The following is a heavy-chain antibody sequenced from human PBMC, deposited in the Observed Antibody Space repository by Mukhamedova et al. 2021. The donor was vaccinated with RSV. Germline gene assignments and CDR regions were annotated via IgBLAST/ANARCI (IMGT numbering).Heavy chain of an antibody. CDR3: ARGGFAFWCHYPY. D-gene: IGHD3-16*01. Sequence: VANIKDEGSEKYYVDSVKGRFTIPRDNAKNSLFLQMDSLRAEDTAVYYCARGGFAFWCHYPYWAQGTQVTVSS. V-gene: IGHV3-7*01. CDR2: IKDEGSEK. J-gene: IGHJ4*02.